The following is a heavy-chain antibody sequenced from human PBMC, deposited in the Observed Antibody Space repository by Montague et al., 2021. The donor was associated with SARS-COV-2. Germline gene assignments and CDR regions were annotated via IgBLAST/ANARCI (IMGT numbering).Heavy chain of an antibody. Sequence: ETLSLTCSVSGGSISSDYWSWIRQSPGKGLEWIGYIYYRETTNYNPSLKSRVTFSVDTSKNQFSLKLISVTAADTAVYFCAREDRWNWFDPWGQGVLVTVSS. CDR3: AREDRWNWFDP. D-gene: IGHD5-24*01. V-gene: IGHV4-59*01. CDR2: IYYRETT. J-gene: IGHJ5*02. CDR1: GGSISSDY.